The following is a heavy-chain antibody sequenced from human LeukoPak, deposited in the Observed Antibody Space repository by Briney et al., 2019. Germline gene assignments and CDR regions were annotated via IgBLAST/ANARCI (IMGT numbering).Heavy chain of an antibody. CDR3: ARGDVDTAMAVDY. CDR2: INPNSGGT. Sequence: ASVKVSCKASGYXFTGYYIHWVRQAPGQGLEWMGWINPNSGGTNYAQKLQGRVTMTRDTSISTAYMELSRLRSDDTAVYYCARGDVDTAMAVDYWGQGALVTVSS. J-gene: IGHJ4*02. CDR1: GYXFTGYY. V-gene: IGHV1-2*02. D-gene: IGHD5-18*01.